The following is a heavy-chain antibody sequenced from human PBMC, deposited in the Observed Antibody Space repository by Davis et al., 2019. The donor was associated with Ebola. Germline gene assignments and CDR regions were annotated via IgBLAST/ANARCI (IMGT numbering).Heavy chain of an antibody. Sequence: PSETLSLTCTVSGGSISSHYWSWIRQPPGKGLEWIGEINHSGSTNYNPSLKSRVTISVDTSKNQFSLKLSSVTAADTAVYYCADGDWNWGQGTLVTVSS. D-gene: IGHD1-1*01. CDR2: INHSGST. J-gene: IGHJ4*02. V-gene: IGHV4-59*11. CDR1: GGSISSHY. CDR3: ADGDWN.